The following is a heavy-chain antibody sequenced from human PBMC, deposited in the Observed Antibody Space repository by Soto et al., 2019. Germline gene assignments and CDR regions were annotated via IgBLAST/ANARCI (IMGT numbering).Heavy chain of an antibody. Sequence: QVQLVQSGAEVKRPGASVKVACKASGFTFSAHGITWVRQAPGQGLEWLGWIGASNGNTKYAPRLQGRVTLTTDTYTSTAYMEVRSLRPDDTAVNYCVSDRSSENYLNWLDYRGQGTLDTVYS. V-gene: IGHV1-18*01. D-gene: IGHD3-22*01. CDR1: GFTFSAHG. CDR3: VSDRSSENYLNWLDY. J-gene: IGHJ4*01. CDR2: IGASNGNT.